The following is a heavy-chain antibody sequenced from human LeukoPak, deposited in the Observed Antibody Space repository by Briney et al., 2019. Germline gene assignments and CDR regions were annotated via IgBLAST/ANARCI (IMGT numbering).Heavy chain of an antibody. V-gene: IGHV1-18*01. Sequence: ASVKVSCKASGYTFTSYGISWVRQAPGQGLEWMGWISAYNGNTNYAQKLQGRVTMTTDTSTSTAYMELRSLRSDDTAVYYCAREADILTGYYLRESTPFDYWGQGTLVTVSS. D-gene: IGHD3-9*01. CDR2: ISAYNGNT. J-gene: IGHJ4*02. CDR1: GYTFTSYG. CDR3: AREADILTGYYLRESTPFDY.